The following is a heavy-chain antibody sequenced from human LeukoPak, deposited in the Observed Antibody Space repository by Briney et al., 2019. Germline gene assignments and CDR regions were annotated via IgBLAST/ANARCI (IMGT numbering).Heavy chain of an antibody. D-gene: IGHD3-22*01. Sequence: GGSLRLSCAASGFTFSSYAMSWVRQAPGKGLEWVSAISGSGGSTYYADSVKGRFTISGDNAKNTLYLQMNSLRAEDTAVYYCTKGYNCDGNSGYYAAFDDWGQGTQVTVSS. J-gene: IGHJ4*01. CDR2: ISGSGGST. CDR1: GFTFSSYA. V-gene: IGHV3-23*01. CDR3: TKGYNCDGNSGYYAAFDD.